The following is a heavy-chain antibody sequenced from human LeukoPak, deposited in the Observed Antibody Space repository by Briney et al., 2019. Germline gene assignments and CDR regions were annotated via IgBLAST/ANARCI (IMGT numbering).Heavy chain of an antibody. CDR3: ARGIEASSGWYVIDY. V-gene: IGHV1-3*01. J-gene: IGHJ4*02. Sequence: ASVKVSCKASGYIFTRYAKHWVRQVPGQRLEWMGWINAGNGNTKYSQKIQGRVTITRDTSASTAYMEVSSLRSEDTAVYYCARGIEASSGWYVIDYWGQGTLVTVSS. CDR1: GYIFTRYA. CDR2: INAGNGNT. D-gene: IGHD6-19*01.